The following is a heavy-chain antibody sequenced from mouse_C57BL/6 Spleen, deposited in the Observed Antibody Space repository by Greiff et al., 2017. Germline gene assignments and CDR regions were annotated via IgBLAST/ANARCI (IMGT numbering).Heavy chain of an antibody. V-gene: IGHV1-18*01. J-gene: IGHJ3*01. CDR1: GYTFTDYN. CDR2: INPNNGST. D-gene: IGHD2-2*01. Sequence: EVQLQQSGPELVKPGASVKISCKASGYTFTDYNMHWVKQSHGQSLEWIGDINPNNGSTIYNQKFKGKATLTVDKSSSTAYMELSSLTSEDTAVYYCVRRSPGGCGYDEFGYWGKGTPVTVST. CDR3: VRRSPGGCGYDEFGY.